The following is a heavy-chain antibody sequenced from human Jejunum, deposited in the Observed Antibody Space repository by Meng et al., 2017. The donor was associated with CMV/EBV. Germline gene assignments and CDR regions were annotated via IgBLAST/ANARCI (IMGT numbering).Heavy chain of an antibody. V-gene: IGHV4-39*07. D-gene: IGHD1-26*01. CDR3: ARDLGGGGSYFDY. J-gene: IGHJ4*02. CDR1: GSISSSGYN. Sequence: GSISSSGYNWGWIRQPPGKGLEWIGSIYYSGTTYHYYNPSIKSRVTISVDTSKNQFSRKLSSVTAADTALYYCARDLGGGGSYFDYWGQGTLVTVSS. CDR2: IYYSGTT.